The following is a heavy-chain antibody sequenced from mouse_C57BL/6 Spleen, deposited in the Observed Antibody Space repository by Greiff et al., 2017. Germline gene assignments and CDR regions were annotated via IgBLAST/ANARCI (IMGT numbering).Heavy chain of an antibody. D-gene: IGHD2-1*01. CDR1: GFSLTSYG. V-gene: IGHV2-5*01. Sequence: VNVVESGPGLVQPSQSLSITCTVSGFSLTSYGVHWVRQSPGKGLEWLGVIWRGGSTDYNAAFMSRLSITKDNSKSQVFFKMNRLQADDTSIYYGAKNHGNYVKAMDYWGQGTSVTVSS. CDR3: AKNHGNYVKAMDY. CDR2: IWRGGST. J-gene: IGHJ4*01.